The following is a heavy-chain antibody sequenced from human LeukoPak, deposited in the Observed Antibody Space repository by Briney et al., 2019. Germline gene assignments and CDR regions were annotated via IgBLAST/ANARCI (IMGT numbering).Heavy chain of an antibody. Sequence: SVKVSCKASGFTFTSSAMQWVRQARGPRLEWIGWIVVGSGNTNYAQKFQERVTITRDMSTSTAYMELSSLRSEDTAVYYCAAAVYSSGSFDYWGQGTLVTVSS. V-gene: IGHV1-58*02. J-gene: IGHJ4*02. CDR2: IVVGSGNT. CDR3: AAAVYSSGSFDY. CDR1: GFTFTSSA. D-gene: IGHD6-19*01.